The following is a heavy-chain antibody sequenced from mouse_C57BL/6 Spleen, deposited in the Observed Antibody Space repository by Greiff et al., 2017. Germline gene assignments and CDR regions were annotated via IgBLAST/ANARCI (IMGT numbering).Heavy chain of an antibody. CDR1: GYTFTSYW. Sequence: VQLQQPGAELVRPGSSVKLSCKASGYTFTSYWMAWVKQRPEQGLEWIGWIDPENGDTAYASKFQGTATITADTSSNTAYLQLSSLTSEDTAVXYCTTQGYDYDGGASFADWGQGTLVTVSA. CDR3: TTQGYDYDGGASFAD. V-gene: IGHV14-4*01. D-gene: IGHD2-4*01. CDR2: IDPENGDT. J-gene: IGHJ3*01.